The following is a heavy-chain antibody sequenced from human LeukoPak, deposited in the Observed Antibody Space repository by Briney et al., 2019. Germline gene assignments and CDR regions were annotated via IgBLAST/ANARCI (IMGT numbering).Heavy chain of an antibody. CDR2: IYHSGST. CDR3: ARSYGSSWYKAH. V-gene: IGHV4-38-2*01. D-gene: IGHD6-13*01. Sequence: KPSETLSLTCAVSGYSISSGYYWGWIRQPPGKGLEWIGSIYHSGSTYYNPSLKSRVTTSLDTSKNQFSLKLSSVTAADTAVYYCARSYGSSWYKAHWGQGTLVTVSS. CDR1: GYSISSGYY. J-gene: IGHJ4*02.